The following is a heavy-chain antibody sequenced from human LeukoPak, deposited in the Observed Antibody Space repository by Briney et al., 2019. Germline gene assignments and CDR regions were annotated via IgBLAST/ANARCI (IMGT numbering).Heavy chain of an antibody. V-gene: IGHV4-39*01. J-gene: IGHJ5*02. CDR3: ARVYNWFDP. Sequence: SETLSLTCTVSGGSISSSNYYWGWIRQPPGKGLEWFGNIYYSGSTYYNSSLKTRVTRSVDTSKNQFSLKLSSVTAADTAVYYCARVYNWFDPWGQGNLVTVSS. CDR2: IYYSGST. CDR1: GGSISSSNYY.